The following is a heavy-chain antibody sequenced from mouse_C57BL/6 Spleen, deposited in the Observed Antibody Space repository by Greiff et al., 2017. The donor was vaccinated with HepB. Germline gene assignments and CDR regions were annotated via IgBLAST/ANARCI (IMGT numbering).Heavy chain of an antibody. Sequence: VQLQQSGPELVKPGASVKISCKASGYTFTDYYMNWVKQSHGKSLEWIGDINPNNGGTSYNQKFKGKATLTVDKSSSTAYMELRSLTSEDSAVYYCARGLGQGYWGQGTTLTVSS. V-gene: IGHV1-26*01. CDR1: GYTFTDYY. J-gene: IGHJ2*01. CDR2: INPNNGGT. D-gene: IGHD4-1*01. CDR3: ARGLGQGY.